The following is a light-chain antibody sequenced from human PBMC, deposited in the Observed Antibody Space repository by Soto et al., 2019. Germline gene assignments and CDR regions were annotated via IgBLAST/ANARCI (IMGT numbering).Light chain of an antibody. V-gene: IGLV2-11*01. CDR2: DVS. J-gene: IGLJ2*01. CDR3: CSYAGSYTLV. Sequence: QSVLTQPRSVSGSPGQSVTISCTGTSSDVGGYNYVSWYQQHPGKAPKLMIYDVSKRPSGVPDRFSGSKSGNTASLTISGLQAEDEDEYYCCSYAGSYTLVFGGGTKLTVL. CDR1: SSDVGGYNY.